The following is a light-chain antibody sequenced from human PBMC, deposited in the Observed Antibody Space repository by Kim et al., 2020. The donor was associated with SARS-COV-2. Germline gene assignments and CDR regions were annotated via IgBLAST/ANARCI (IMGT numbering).Light chain of an antibody. Sequence: ASVGDRVTITCRASQSISSYLNWYQQKPGKAPKLLIYAASSLQSGVPSRFTGSGSGPDFNLTINSLQPEDFATYYCQQSDSPPLTFGGGTKVDIK. CDR2: AAS. J-gene: IGKJ4*01. CDR1: QSISSY. CDR3: QQSDSPPLT. V-gene: IGKV1-39*01.